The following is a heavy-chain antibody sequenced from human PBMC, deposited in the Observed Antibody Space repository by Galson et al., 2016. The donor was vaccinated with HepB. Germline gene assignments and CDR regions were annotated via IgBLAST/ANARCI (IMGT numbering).Heavy chain of an antibody. V-gene: IGHV4-59*12. CDR2: IYHSGST. Sequence: ETLSLTCSVPGVSISSYYWSWIRQPPGKGLEWIGYIYHSGSTNYNPSLKSRVTISVDTSKNQFSLNLSSVTAADTAGYYCARGLGGPTVTAYFEYWGQGTLVTVSS. CDR3: ARGLGGPTVTAYFEY. CDR1: GVSISSYY. D-gene: IGHD4-17*01. J-gene: IGHJ4*02.